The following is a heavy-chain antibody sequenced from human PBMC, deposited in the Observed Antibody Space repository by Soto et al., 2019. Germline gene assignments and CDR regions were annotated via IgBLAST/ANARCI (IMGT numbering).Heavy chain of an antibody. CDR1: GGSISSGGYS. V-gene: IGHV4-30-2*01. D-gene: IGHD7-27*01. CDR2: IYHSGST. Sequence: PSETLSLTCAVSGGSISSGGYSWSWIRQPPGKGLEWIGYIYHSGSTYYNPSLKSRVTISVDTSKNQFSLKLSSVTAADTAVYYCARRWGRTFDDWGQGTLVTVSS. J-gene: IGHJ4*02. CDR3: ARRWGRTFDD.